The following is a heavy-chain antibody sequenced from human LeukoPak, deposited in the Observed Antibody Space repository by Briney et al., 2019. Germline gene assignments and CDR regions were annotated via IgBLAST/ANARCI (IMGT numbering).Heavy chain of an antibody. D-gene: IGHD3-10*01. CDR1: GFTFSSYG. CDR3: AKEGARGDYGSGSPDY. V-gene: IGHV3-23*01. J-gene: IGHJ4*02. Sequence: GGSLRLSCAASGFTFSSYGMSWVRQAPGKGLEWVSAISGGGGSTYYADPVKVRFTISRDNSKNTLYLQMNSLRAEDTAVYYCAKEGARGDYGSGSPDYWGQGTLVTVSS. CDR2: ISGGGGST.